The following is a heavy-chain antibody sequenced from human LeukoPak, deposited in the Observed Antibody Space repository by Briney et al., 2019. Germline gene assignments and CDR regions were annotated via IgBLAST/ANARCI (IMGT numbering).Heavy chain of an antibody. J-gene: IGHJ5*02. Sequence: PSETLSLTCAVYGGSFSGYYWSWIRQPPGKGLEWIGEINHSGSTNYNPSLKSRVTISVDTSKNQFFLKLSSVTAADTAVYYCARSGIVVVPAASPPSGFDPWGQGTLVTVSS. CDR3: ARSGIVVVPAASPPSGFDP. D-gene: IGHD2-2*01. CDR1: GGSFSGYY. V-gene: IGHV4-34*01. CDR2: INHSGST.